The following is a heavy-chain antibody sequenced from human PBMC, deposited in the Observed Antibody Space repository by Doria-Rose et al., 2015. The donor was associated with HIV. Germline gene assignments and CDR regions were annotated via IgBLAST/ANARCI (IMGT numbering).Heavy chain of an antibody. CDR3: ARAPNSYYDLWSGHHDAFDI. V-gene: IGHV4-59*01. CDR1: GGSINNYY. J-gene: IGHJ3*02. D-gene: IGHD3-3*01. Sequence: QVQLQESGPGLVKPSETLSLTCTVSGGSINNYYWSWVRQPPGKGLEWIGSVYYSGSPNYNPPLKSRVTISVDTSKNPFSLRLDSVTAADTALYYCARAPNSYYDLWSGHHDAFDIGGQGKRVNGSS. CDR2: VYYSGSP.